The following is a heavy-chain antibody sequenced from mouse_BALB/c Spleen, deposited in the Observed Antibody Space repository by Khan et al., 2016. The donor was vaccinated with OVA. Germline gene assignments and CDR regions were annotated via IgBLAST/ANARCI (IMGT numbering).Heavy chain of an antibody. CDR2: ISYSGVT. CDR1: GYSITSGYA. Sequence: EVQLQESGPGLVKPSQSLSLTCTVTGYSITSGYAWNWIRQPPGNKLEWMGYISYSGVTSYTPSLKSRISITRDTSKNQFFLQLNSVTTEDTATYYCARGNYYGYYFDYWGQGTTLTVSS. J-gene: IGHJ2*01. D-gene: IGHD1-1*01. CDR3: ARGNYYGYYFDY. V-gene: IGHV3-2*02.